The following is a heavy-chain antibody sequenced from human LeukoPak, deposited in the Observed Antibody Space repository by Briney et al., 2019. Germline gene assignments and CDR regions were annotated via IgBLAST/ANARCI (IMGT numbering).Heavy chain of an antibody. Sequence: SETLSLTCTVSGDSISSYYWSWIRQPAGKGLEWIGRIYTSGSTNYNPSLKSRVTMSVDTSKNQFSLKLSSVTAADTAVYYCARDYYGSGSLVLYFDYWGQGTLVTVSS. CDR3: ARDYYGSGSLVLYFDY. V-gene: IGHV4-4*07. J-gene: IGHJ4*02. D-gene: IGHD3-10*01. CDR1: GDSISSYY. CDR2: IYTSGST.